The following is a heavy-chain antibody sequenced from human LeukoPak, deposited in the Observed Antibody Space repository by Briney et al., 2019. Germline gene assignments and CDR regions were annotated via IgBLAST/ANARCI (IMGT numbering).Heavy chain of an antibody. Sequence: GASVKVSCKASGYTFTSYGISWVRQAPGQGLEWMGWISAYNGNTNYAQKLQGRVTMTTDTSTSRAYMELRSLRSDDTAVYYCARSWGGAAAAGPMDYWGQGTLVTVSS. J-gene: IGHJ4*02. CDR2: ISAYNGNT. CDR1: GYTFTSYG. D-gene: IGHD6-13*01. V-gene: IGHV1-18*01. CDR3: ARSWGGAAAAGPMDY.